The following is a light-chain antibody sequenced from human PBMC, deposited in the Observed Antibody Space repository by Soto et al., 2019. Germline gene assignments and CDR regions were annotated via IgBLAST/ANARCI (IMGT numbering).Light chain of an antibody. CDR3: SSYTTSYTVV. CDR1: SGDIASNY. Sequence: NFMLTQPHSVSESPEKTVTISCTRSSGDIASNYVQWYQQRPGSAPTTVIFEDNQRPSGVPDRFSGSIDTSSNSASLTISGLQAEDEADYYCSSYTTSYTVVFGGGTKLTVL. V-gene: IGLV6-57*04. CDR2: EDN. J-gene: IGLJ2*01.